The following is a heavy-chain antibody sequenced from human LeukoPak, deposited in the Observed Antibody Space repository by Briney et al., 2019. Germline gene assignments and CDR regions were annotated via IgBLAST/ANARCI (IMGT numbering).Heavy chain of an antibody. CDR1: GFTFSSYA. V-gene: IGHV3-30*04. CDR3: ARDIAVAGTSLDY. Sequence: GGSLRLSCAASGFTFSSYAMHWVRQAPGKGLEWVAVISYDGSNKYYADSVKGRFTISRDDSKNTLYLQMNSLRAEDTAVYYCARDIAVAGTSLDYWGQGTLVTVSS. D-gene: IGHD6-19*01. J-gene: IGHJ4*02. CDR2: ISYDGSNK.